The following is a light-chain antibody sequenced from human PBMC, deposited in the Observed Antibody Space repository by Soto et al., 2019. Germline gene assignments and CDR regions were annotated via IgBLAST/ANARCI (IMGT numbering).Light chain of an antibody. Sequence: EIVLTQSQATLSLSPGERATLSCRASQSVSSDLAWYQQKPGQAPRLVIYDASTRATGIPARFSGSGSGTDFTLTISSLEPEDFAVYYCQQRHNWPPVTFGGWTKVEIK. CDR3: QQRHNWPPVT. CDR2: DAS. J-gene: IGKJ4*01. CDR1: QSVSSD. V-gene: IGKV3-11*01.